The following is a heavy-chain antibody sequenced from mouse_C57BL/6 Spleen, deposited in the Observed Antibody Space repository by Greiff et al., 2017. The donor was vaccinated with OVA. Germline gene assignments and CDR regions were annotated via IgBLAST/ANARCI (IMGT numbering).Heavy chain of an antibody. CDR3: ARAAQAWFAY. CDR2: IDPSDSET. CDR1: GYTFTSYW. Sequence: QVQLQQPGAELVRPGSSVKLSCKASGYTFTSYWMHWVKQRPIQGLEWIGNIDPSDSETHSNQKFKDKATLPVDKSSSAADRQISSLTSEDSAVYYCARAAQAWFAYWGQGTLVTVSA. D-gene: IGHD3-2*02. V-gene: IGHV1-52*01. J-gene: IGHJ3*01.